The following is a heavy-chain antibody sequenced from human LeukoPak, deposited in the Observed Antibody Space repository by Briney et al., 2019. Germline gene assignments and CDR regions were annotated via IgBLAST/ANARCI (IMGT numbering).Heavy chain of an antibody. CDR1: GFTFRSYS. CDR2: IDPSSTYI. V-gene: IGHV3-21*01. CDR3: ARVKAGYYYYMDV. J-gene: IGHJ6*03. D-gene: IGHD3-10*01. Sequence: GGSLRLSCSASGFTFRSYSMNWVRQAPGKGLEWVSAIDPSSTYIYYADSVKGRFTISRDNAENSLYLQMNSLRVEDTAVYYCARVKAGYYYYMDVWGKGTTVTVSS.